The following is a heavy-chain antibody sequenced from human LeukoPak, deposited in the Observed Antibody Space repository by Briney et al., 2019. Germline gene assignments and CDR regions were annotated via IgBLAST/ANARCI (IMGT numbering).Heavy chain of an antibody. CDR3: TTSQGGTGRGWYLSYYYYYYMDV. J-gene: IGHJ6*03. V-gene: IGHV3-15*01. CDR2: IKSKTDGGTT. D-gene: IGHD6-19*01. CDR1: GFTFSNAW. Sequence: GGSLRLSCAASGFTFSNAWMSWVRQAPGKGLEWVGRIKSKTDGGTTDYAAPVKGRFTISRDDSKNTLYLQMNSLKTEDTAVYYCTTSQGGTGRGWYLSYYYYYYMDVWGKGTTVTVSS.